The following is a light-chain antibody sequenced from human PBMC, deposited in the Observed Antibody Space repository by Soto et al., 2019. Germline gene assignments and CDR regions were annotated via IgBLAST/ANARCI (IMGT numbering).Light chain of an antibody. CDR1: QDISNY. CDR2: DAS. Sequence: DIQMTQSPSSLSASVGDRVTITCQASQDISNYLNWYKQKPGKAPKLLIYDASNLETGVPSRFSGSGSGTDFTFTIRSLKPEDIATYYCQQYDNIRTFGGGTKVDIK. J-gene: IGKJ4*01. CDR3: QQYDNIRT. V-gene: IGKV1-33*01.